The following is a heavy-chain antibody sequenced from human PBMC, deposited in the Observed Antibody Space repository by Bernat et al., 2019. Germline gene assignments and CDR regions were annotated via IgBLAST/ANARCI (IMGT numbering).Heavy chain of an antibody. Sequence: VQLVESGGGVVQPGRSLRLSCAASGFTFSSYSMNWVRQAPGKGLEWVSSISSSSSYIYYADSVMGRFTISRDNAKNSLYLQMNSLRAEDTAVYYCARRTGSNYYYYMDVWGKGTTVTVSS. D-gene: IGHD1-26*01. CDR3: ARRTGSNYYYYMDV. CDR2: ISSSSSYI. J-gene: IGHJ6*03. V-gene: IGHV3-21*01. CDR1: GFTFSSYS.